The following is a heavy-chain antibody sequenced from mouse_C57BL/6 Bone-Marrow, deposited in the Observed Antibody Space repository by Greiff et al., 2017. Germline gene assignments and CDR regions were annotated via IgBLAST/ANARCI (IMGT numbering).Heavy chain of an antibody. D-gene: IGHD2-4*01. CDR2: IYPGNSDT. Sequence: DVQLQESGTVLARPGASVKMSCKTSGYTFTSYWMHWVKQRPGQGLEWIGAIYPGNSDTSYNQKFKGKGKLSAVTSASTAYMELSSLTNEDSAVYYCTGAYDYDGDYWGQGTTLTVSA. J-gene: IGHJ2*01. CDR3: TGAYDYDGDY. V-gene: IGHV1-5*01. CDR1: GYTFTSYW.